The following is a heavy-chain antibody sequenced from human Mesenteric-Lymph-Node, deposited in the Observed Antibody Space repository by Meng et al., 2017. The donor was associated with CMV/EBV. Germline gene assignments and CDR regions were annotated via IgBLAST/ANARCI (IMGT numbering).Heavy chain of an antibody. CDR3: ARDLDGSAAIRGSWFY. J-gene: IGHJ4*02. Sequence: GGSISRGNWWSGERQHRGKGLGGIGEIYHSGSTDYNPSLKSRVTLSVDKSKNQFSLKLGSVTAADTAVYYCARDLDGSAAIRGSWFYWGQGTLVTVSS. CDR2: IYHSGST. V-gene: IGHV4-4*02. D-gene: IGHD3-16*01. CDR1: GGSISRGNW.